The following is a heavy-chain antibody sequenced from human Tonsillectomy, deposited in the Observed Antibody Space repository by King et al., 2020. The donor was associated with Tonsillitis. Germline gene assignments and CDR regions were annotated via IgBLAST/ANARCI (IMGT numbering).Heavy chain of an antibody. CDR2: IYYIGKP. J-gene: IGHJ4*02. Sequence: HLQESGPGLVKPSENLSLTCTVSSCSFSNYYWSWIRQPPGKGLEWIGYIYYIGKPNYNPSLKSRVTISVDTSKNQFSLKLSSVTAADTAVYYCAREREYTYGSTFDYWGQGTLVTVSS. CDR3: AREREYTYGSTFDY. V-gene: IGHV4-59*01. CDR1: SCSFSNYY. D-gene: IGHD5-18*01.